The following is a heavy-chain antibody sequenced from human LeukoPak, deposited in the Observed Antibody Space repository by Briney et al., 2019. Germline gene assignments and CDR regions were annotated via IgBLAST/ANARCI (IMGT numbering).Heavy chain of an antibody. CDR1: GFTFSNYY. D-gene: IGHD4-17*01. Sequence: GGSLRLSCAASGFTFSNYYMTWVRQAPGKGLEWVSYISTSSTYTKYAESVKGRFTISRDNSKNTLYLQMNSLRAEDTAVYYCARDPETNPYNPTTVIPPIWGQGTMVTVSS. J-gene: IGHJ3*02. CDR3: ARDPETNPYNPTTVIPPI. CDR2: ISTSSTYT. V-gene: IGHV3-11*06.